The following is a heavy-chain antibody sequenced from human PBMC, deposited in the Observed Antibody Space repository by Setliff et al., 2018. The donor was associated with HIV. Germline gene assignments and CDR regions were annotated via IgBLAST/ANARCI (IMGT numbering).Heavy chain of an antibody. CDR2: IYTSGNT. V-gene: IGHV4-61*02. CDR1: GGSISSGSYY. J-gene: IGHJ5*02. Sequence: SETLSLTCTVSGGSISSGSYYRSWIRQPAGKGLEWIGRIYTSGNTNYNPPLKSRVTISVDTSKNQFSLKLSSVTAADTAVYYCARGYSSSLGWFDPWGQGTLVTVSS. D-gene: IGHD6-6*01. CDR3: ARGYSSSLGWFDP.